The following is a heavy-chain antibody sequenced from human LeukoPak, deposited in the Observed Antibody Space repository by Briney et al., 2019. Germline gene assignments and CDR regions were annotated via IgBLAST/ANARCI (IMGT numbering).Heavy chain of an antibody. CDR2: IKQDGSEK. CDR1: GFTFSSYW. D-gene: IGHD6-13*01. J-gene: IGHJ4*02. CDR3: GRIAAAEIDF. Sequence: GGSLRLSCAASGFTFSSYWMSWVRQAPGKGLEWVANIKQDGSEKYYVDSVKGRFTISRDNAKNSLYLQMNSPRGEDTAVYYCGRIAAAEIDFWGQGTLVTVSS. V-gene: IGHV3-7*03.